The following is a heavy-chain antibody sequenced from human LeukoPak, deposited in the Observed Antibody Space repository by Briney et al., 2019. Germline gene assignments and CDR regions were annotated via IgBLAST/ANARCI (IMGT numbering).Heavy chain of an antibody. CDR1: GITFSSYA. V-gene: IGHV3-23*01. Sequence: GGSLRLSCAASGITFSSYAMSWVRQAPGKGLECVSVISNNGGSTHYADSVKGRFTISRDNSKNLLYLQMNSLRAEDTAVYYCAELGITMIGGVWGKGTTVTISS. J-gene: IGHJ6*04. CDR2: ISNNGGST. CDR3: AELGITMIGGV. D-gene: IGHD3-10*02.